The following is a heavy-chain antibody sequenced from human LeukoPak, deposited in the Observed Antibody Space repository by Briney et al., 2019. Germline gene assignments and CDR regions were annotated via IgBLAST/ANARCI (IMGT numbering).Heavy chain of an antibody. CDR1: GFIFSRYT. Sequence: GGSLRLSCAASGFIFSRYTMNWVRQAPGKGLEWVSSISSTSTYIYYADSVKGRFTISRDNAKKSLYLQMNSLRADDTAVYYCTRDEEEELVRDYWGQGTLVTVSS. CDR3: TRDEEEELVRDY. CDR2: ISSTSTYI. D-gene: IGHD6-13*01. V-gene: IGHV3-21*01. J-gene: IGHJ4*02.